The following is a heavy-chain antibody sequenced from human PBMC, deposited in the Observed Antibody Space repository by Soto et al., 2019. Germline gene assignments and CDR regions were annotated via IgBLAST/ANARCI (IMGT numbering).Heavy chain of an antibody. CDR3: ARIGGWYDIDF. Sequence: VQLQQSGPGLVKPSETLSLTCSVSGGSVSSGSFHWSWIRESPGKGLQFIGSIFYNGTANYSPPLKNRVTISIDTSQSQFSLKLVSVAAADTAVYYCARIGGWYDIDFWGQGNLVTVSS. CDR1: GGSVSSGSFH. J-gene: IGHJ4*02. CDR2: IFYNGTA. D-gene: IGHD6-19*01. V-gene: IGHV4-61*01.